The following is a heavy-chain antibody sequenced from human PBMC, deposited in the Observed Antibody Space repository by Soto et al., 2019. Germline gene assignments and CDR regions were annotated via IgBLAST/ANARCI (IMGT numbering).Heavy chain of an antibody. CDR1: GYTFTGYD. CDR2: MNPDSGNT. V-gene: IGHV1-8*02. Sequence: QVQLVQSGAEVKKPGASVKVSCEASGYTFTGYDINWVRQATGQGLEWMGWMNPDSGNTANAQNFQGRVPLTRNTSISTAYMALSSLRYEDTAVYYCARAVVVPVASRFDPWGQGTLVTVSS. J-gene: IGHJ5*02. CDR3: ARAVVVPVASRFDP. D-gene: IGHD2-15*01.